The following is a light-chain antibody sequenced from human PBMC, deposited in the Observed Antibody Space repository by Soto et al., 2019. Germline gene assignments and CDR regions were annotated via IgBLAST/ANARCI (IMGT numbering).Light chain of an antibody. CDR3: SSYAGSKAV. V-gene: IGLV2-8*01. J-gene: IGLJ2*01. CDR1: SSDVGGYNY. Sequence: QFALTQPPSASGSPGQSVTISCTGTSSDVGGYNYVSWYQQHPGKAPKLMIYEVSKRPSGVPDRFSGSKSGNTASLTVSGLQAEDEADYYCSSYAGSKAVFGGGTKVTVL. CDR2: EVS.